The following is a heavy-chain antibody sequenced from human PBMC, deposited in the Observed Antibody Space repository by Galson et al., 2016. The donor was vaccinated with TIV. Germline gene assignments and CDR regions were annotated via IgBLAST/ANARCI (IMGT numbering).Heavy chain of an antibody. D-gene: IGHD3-10*01. J-gene: IGHJ5*02. Sequence: CAISGDSVSSNRAAWNWIRQSPSRGPEWLGRTYYRSKWYNDYALSVKSRITINIDTSKNQVSLQLNSVTTEDTAVYYCARGPHPSHIVLRGPPPNWFDPWVQGTLVTVSS. CDR2: TYYRSKWYN. CDR3: ARGPHPSHIVLRGPPPNWFDP. CDR1: GDSVSSNRAA. V-gene: IGHV6-1*01.